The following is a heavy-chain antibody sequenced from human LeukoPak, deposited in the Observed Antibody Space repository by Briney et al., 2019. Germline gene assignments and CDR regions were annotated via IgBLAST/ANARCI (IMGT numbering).Heavy chain of an antibody. Sequence: GGSLRLSCAASGFTFSSYWMSWVRQAPGKGLEWVANINQDGSEKYYMDSVTGRFTISRDNANNSLYLQMSSLRAEDTAVYYCARDGRGYCGGDCFLSWFDPWGQGTLVTVSS. V-gene: IGHV3-7*01. CDR2: INQDGSEK. CDR1: GFTFSSYW. D-gene: IGHD2-21*02. CDR3: ARDGRGYCGGDCFLSWFDP. J-gene: IGHJ5*02.